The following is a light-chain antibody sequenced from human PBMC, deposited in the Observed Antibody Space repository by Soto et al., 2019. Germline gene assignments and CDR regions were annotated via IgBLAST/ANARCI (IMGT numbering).Light chain of an antibody. Sequence: DIQMTQSPSTLSASVGDRVTITCRASQSIDSWLAWYQQKPGKAPKLLIYKASTLKSGVPSRFSGSGSGTESTLTISSLQPDDFATYYCQHYNSYSEAFGQGTKVDIK. CDR2: KAS. J-gene: IGKJ1*01. V-gene: IGKV1-5*03. CDR3: QHYNSYSEA. CDR1: QSIDSW.